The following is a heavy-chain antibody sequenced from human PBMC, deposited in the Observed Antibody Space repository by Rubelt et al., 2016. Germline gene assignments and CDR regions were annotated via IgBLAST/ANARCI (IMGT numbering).Heavy chain of an antibody. Sequence: QVQLVQSGAEVKKPGASVKVSCKASGYTFTGYYMHWVRQAPGQGLEWMGWIKPNSGGTNYAQKFQGRSTMTRDTSISTAYMALRRLRSDETAVYYCARDYYDSSGYTYWGQGTLVTVSS. CDR1: GYTFTGYY. V-gene: IGHV1-2*02. J-gene: IGHJ4*02. D-gene: IGHD3-22*01. CDR3: ARDYYDSSGYTY. CDR2: IKPNSGGT.